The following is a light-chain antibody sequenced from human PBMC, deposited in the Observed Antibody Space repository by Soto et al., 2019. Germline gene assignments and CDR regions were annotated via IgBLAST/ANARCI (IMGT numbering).Light chain of an antibody. J-gene: IGKJ1*01. CDR1: QSVNCN. CDR3: QQHNNWPRT. Sequence: EIIMTQSPATLSVSPGERATLSCRASQSVNCNLALYQQNPGQVPRLLIYGASTRATGIPARFSGSGFGTEFTLTISSLQSEDFAVYYCQQHNNWPRTFGQGTKVDIK. CDR2: GAS. V-gene: IGKV3-15*01.